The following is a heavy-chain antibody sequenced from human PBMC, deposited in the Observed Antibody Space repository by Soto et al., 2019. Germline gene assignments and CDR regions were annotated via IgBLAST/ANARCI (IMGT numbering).Heavy chain of an antibody. CDR2: ISGSGGST. Sequence: GSLRLSCXASGFTFSSYAMSWVRQAPGKGLEWVSAISGSGGSTYYADSVKGRFTISRDNSKNTLYLQMNSLRAEDTAVYYCAKARATYYYDSSGYSDFDYWGQGTLVTVSS. J-gene: IGHJ4*02. CDR1: GFTFSSYA. CDR3: AKARATYYYDSSGYSDFDY. V-gene: IGHV3-23*01. D-gene: IGHD3-22*01.